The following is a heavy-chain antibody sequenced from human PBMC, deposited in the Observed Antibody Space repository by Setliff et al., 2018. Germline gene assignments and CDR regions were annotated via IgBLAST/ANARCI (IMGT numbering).Heavy chain of an antibody. D-gene: IGHD5-12*01. Sequence: SETLSLTCAVSGGSISSSNWWSWVRQPPGKGLEWIGEIYHSGSTNYNPSLKSRVTISVDKSKNQFSLKLSSVTAADTAVYYCARIGDGYNYYFDYWGQGTLVTVSS. J-gene: IGHJ4*02. CDR2: IYHSGST. V-gene: IGHV4-4*02. CDR1: GGSISSSNW. CDR3: ARIGDGYNYYFDY.